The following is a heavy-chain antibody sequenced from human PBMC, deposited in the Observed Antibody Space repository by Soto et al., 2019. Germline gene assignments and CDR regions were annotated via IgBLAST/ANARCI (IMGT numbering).Heavy chain of an antibody. V-gene: IGHV4-34*01. D-gene: IGHD1-1*01. CDR1: GGSFSGYY. Sequence: QVQLQQWGAGLLKPSETLSLTCAVYGGSFSGYYWSWIRQPPGKGLEWIGEINHSGSTNYNPSLKRRVTISVATSKNQFSLKLSSVTAADTAVYYCARGRYNWNDSGWFDPWGQGTLVTVSS. CDR3: ARGRYNWNDSGWFDP. J-gene: IGHJ5*02. CDR2: INHSGST.